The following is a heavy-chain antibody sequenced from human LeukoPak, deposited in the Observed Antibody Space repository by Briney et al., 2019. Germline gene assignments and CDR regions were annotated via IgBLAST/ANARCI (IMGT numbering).Heavy chain of an antibody. Sequence: PGGSLRLSCAASGFTFSRYWMSWVRQAPGKGLEWVANIRQDGSEKHYLDSVKGRITISRDNAKNSLYLQMNSLRVEDTAVYYCARDSSSFKAPFDYWGQGTLVTVSS. V-gene: IGHV3-7*01. CDR2: IRQDGSEK. J-gene: IGHJ4*02. CDR1: GFTFSRYW. D-gene: IGHD6-6*01. CDR3: ARDSSSFKAPFDY.